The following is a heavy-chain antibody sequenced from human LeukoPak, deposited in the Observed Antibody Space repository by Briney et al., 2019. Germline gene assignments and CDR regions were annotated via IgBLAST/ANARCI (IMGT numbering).Heavy chain of an antibody. CDR3: ASGRYYDFWSGYFTFDI. V-gene: IGHV1-69*13. D-gene: IGHD3-3*01. Sequence: ASVKVSCKASGGTFSSYAISWVRQAPGQGLEWMGGIIPIFGTANYAQKFQGRVTITADESTSTAYMELSSLRSEDTAVYYCASGRYYDFWSGYFTFDIWGQGTMVTVSS. CDR1: GGTFSSYA. CDR2: IIPIFGTA. J-gene: IGHJ3*02.